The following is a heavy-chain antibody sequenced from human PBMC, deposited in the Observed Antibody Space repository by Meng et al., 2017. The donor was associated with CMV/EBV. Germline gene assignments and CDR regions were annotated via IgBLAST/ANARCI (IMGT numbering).Heavy chain of an antibody. J-gene: IGHJ3*02. Sequence: SVKVSCKASGCTFSSYAICWVRQAPGQGLEWMGGIIPIFGTANYAQKFQGRVTITTDESKSTAYMELSSLRSEDTAVYYCARISAEGSPGERAFDIWGQGTMVTVSS. CDR2: IIPIFGTA. CDR3: ARISAEGSPGERAFDI. D-gene: IGHD1-14*01. CDR1: GCTFSSYA. V-gene: IGHV1-69*05.